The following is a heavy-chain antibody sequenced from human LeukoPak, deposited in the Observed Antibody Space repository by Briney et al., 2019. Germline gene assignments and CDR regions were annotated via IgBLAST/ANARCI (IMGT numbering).Heavy chain of an antibody. D-gene: IGHD3-10*01. CDR3: ARELLNDAFDI. CDR2: IYYSGST. Sequence: SETLSLTCTVSGGSISSYYWSWIRQPPGKGLEWIGYIYYSGSTNYNPSLKSRVTISVDTSKNQFSLKLSSVTAADTAVYYCARELLNDAFDIWGQGTMVTVSS. V-gene: IGHV4-59*12. J-gene: IGHJ3*02. CDR1: GGSISSYY.